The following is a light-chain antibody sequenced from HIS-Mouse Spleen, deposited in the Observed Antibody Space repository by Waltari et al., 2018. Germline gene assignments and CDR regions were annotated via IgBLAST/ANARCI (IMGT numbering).Light chain of an antibody. CDR2: DAS. J-gene: IGKJ3*01. Sequence: DIQMTQSPSSLSASVGDRVTITCQASQDISNYLNWYQQKPGKAPKLLIYDASNLETGVPSRFSGRGAETDVTFTISSLQPEDIGTYYCQQYVNLPSTFGPGTKVDI. CDR3: QQYVNLPST. V-gene: IGKV1-33*01. CDR1: QDISNY.